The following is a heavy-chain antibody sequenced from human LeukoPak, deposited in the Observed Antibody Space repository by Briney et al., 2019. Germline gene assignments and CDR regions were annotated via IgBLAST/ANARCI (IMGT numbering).Heavy chain of an antibody. V-gene: IGHV4-38-2*02. CDR2: IYHSGST. D-gene: IGHD6-6*01. J-gene: IGHJ6*03. CDR3: ASVRPTYYYYMDV. Sequence: SETLSLTCTVSGYSISSGYYWGWIRQPPGKGLEWIGSIYHSGSTYYNPSLKSRVTISVDTSKNQFSLKLSSVTAADTAVYYCASVRPTYYYYMDVWGKGTTVTVSS. CDR1: GYSISSGYY.